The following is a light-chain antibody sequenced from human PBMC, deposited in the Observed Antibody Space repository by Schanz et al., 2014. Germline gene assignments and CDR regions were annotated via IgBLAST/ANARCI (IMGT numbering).Light chain of an antibody. CDR1: QSVSSN. J-gene: IGKJ1*01. Sequence: EIVLTQSPGTLSLSPGERGTLSCRASQSVSSNLAWYQQKPGQAPRLLIYGASSRATGIPDRFSGSGSGTDFTLTISRLETEDFAVYYCQQYETSPATFGQGTKVDIK. V-gene: IGKV3-20*01. CDR3: QQYETSPAT. CDR2: GAS.